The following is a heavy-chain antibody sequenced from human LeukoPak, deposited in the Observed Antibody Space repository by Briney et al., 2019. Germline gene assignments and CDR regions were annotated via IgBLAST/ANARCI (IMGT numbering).Heavy chain of an antibody. CDR2: IYHSGST. J-gene: IGHJ5*02. CDR3: ARGTERASWFAP. V-gene: IGHV4-30-2*01. D-gene: IGHD1-1*01. Sequence: SSETLSLTCAVSGGSISSGGYSWSWIRQPPGKGLEWIGYIYHSGSTYYSPSLKSRVTISVDRSKNQFSLKLSSVTAADTAVYYCARGTERASWFAPWGQGPLVPVSS. CDR1: GGSISSGGYS.